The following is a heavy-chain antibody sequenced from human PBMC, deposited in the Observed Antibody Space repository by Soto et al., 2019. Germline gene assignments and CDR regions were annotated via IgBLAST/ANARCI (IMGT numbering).Heavy chain of an antibody. Sequence: ASVKVSCKASGYSFNTYFIHWVRQAPGRGLEWMGRINPSTGSTSYAQKFQGRVTMTRDTSTSTVYMEMSSLRSDDTAVFYCARGSGSFIYGMDVWGQGTKVTVSS. J-gene: IGHJ6*02. CDR3: ARGSGSFIYGMDV. CDR2: INPSTGST. CDR1: GYSFNTYF. D-gene: IGHD3-10*01. V-gene: IGHV1-46*02.